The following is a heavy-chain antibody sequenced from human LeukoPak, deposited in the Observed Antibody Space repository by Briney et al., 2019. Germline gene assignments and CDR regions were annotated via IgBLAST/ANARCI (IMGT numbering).Heavy chain of an antibody. D-gene: IGHD4-11*01. CDR2: IDPNSGYT. Sequence: GASVKVSCKASGYRFSDYYIHWVRQAPGQGLEWMGRIDPNSGYTDYAQNFQGRVTMTRDTSINTIYMELSRLRPADTAVYYCARVDYSNNPTSFDHWGQGTLVTVSS. V-gene: IGHV1-2*06. CDR1: GYRFSDYY. CDR3: ARVDYSNNPTSFDH. J-gene: IGHJ4*02.